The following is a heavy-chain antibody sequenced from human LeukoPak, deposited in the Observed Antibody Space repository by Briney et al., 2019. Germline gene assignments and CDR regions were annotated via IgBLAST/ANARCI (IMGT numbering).Heavy chain of an antibody. J-gene: IGHJ3*02. V-gene: IGHV4-4*07. CDR3: ARALSTYYYDSSGYYDAFDI. D-gene: IGHD3-22*01. CDR2: IYTSGST. Sequence: PSEALSLTCTVSGGSISIYYWSWIRQPAGKGLEWIGRIYTSGSTNYNPSLKSRVTMSVDTSKNQFSLKLSSVTAADTAVYYCARALSTYYYDSSGYYDAFDIWGQGTMVTVSS. CDR1: GGSISIYY.